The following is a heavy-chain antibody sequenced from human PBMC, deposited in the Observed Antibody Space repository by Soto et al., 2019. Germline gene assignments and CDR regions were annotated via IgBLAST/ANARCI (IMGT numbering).Heavy chain of an antibody. D-gene: IGHD3-22*01. V-gene: IGHV1-2*02. CDR3: AREGTNFYGSSGYYFEL. CDR2: IDPNTGDT. CDR1: GYTFTAYY. Sequence: ASVKVSCKASGYTFTAYYIHWVRQAPGHGLEWVGWIDPNTGDTNYAQKFQGRVTMTRDTSINTAYMDLSSLRSDDTAVYYCAREGTNFYGSSGYYFELWGQGTLVTVS. J-gene: IGHJ5*02.